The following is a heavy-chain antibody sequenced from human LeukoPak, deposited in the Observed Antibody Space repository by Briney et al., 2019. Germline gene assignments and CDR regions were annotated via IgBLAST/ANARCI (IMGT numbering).Heavy chain of an antibody. CDR2: MNPNSGNT. J-gene: IGHJ4*02. CDR1: GYTFTSYD. V-gene: IGHV1-8*03. CDR3: ARGKVYCSSTSCYTFDY. Sequence: ASVKVSCKASGYTFTSYDINWVRQATGQGLEWMGWMNPNSGNTGYAQKFQGRVTITRNTSISTAYMELSSLRSEDTAVYYCARGKVYCSSTSCYTFDYWGQGTLVTVSS. D-gene: IGHD2-2*02.